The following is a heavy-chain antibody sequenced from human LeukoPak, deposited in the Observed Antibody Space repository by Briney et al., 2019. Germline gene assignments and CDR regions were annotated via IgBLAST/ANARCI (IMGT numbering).Heavy chain of an antibody. CDR1: GLIFSSFA. CDR2: SRGNGET. Sequence: PGGSLRLSCAASGLIFSSFAMSWVRQGPARGLEWVSSSRGNGETFYADSVKGRFTLSSDSSRNTVYFQLNNLRVEDTAIYYCAKASWVSSTDAVRWGQGTLVTVSS. D-gene: IGHD3-16*01. V-gene: IGHV3-23*01. CDR3: AKASWVSSTDAVR. J-gene: IGHJ4*02.